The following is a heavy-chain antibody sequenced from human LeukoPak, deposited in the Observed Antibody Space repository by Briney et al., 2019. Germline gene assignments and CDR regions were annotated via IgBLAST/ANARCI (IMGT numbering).Heavy chain of an antibody. J-gene: IGHJ3*02. D-gene: IGHD2-2*01. Sequence: GGSLRLSCAASGFTFSNSWMHWVCQAPEKRLEWVADIKCDGSEKCYVDSVKGRLTISRDNAKNSLYLQVNSLRAEDMTVYYCVRGVGSSTSCYVRAFDIWGQGTMVTVSS. CDR2: IKCDGSEK. CDR3: VRGVGSSTSCYVRAFDI. CDR1: GFTFSNSW. V-gene: IGHV3-52*01.